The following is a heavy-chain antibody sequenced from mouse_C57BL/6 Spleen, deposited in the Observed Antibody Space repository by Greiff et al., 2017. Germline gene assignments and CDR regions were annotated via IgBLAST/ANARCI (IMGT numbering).Heavy chain of an antibody. CDR3: AREDYYGSSPLFAY. Sequence: VQLQQSGAELVRPGTSVKVSCKASGYAFTNYLIEWVKQRPGQGLEWIGVINPGSGGTNYNEKFKGKATLTADKSSSTAYMQLSSLTSEDSAVYFCAREDYYGSSPLFAYWGQGTLVTVSA. V-gene: IGHV1-54*01. CDR2: INPGSGGT. D-gene: IGHD1-1*01. CDR1: GYAFTNYL. J-gene: IGHJ3*01.